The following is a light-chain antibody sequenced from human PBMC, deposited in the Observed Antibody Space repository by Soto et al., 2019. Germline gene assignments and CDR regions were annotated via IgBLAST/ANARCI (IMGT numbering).Light chain of an antibody. CDR3: QSYDSSLTVV. V-gene: IGLV1-40*01. CDR1: SSNIGAGYD. CDR2: GNI. J-gene: IGLJ2*01. Sequence: QSVLTQPPSVSGAPGQRVTISCTRSSSNIGAGYDVHWYQQVPGTAPKLLIYGNINRPSGVPDRFSGSKSGTSASLAITGLQADDEADYYCQSYDSSLTVVFGGGTQLTVL.